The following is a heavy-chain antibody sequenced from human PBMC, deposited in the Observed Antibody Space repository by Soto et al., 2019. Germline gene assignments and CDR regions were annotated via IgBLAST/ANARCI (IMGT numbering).Heavy chain of an antibody. J-gene: IGHJ6*02. V-gene: IGHV3-33*01. CDR3: ARNREYSGKGGFYYGMDV. D-gene: IGHD1-26*01. CDR2: IWFDGSSE. CDR1: GFNVNTNG. Sequence: LRLSCAASGFNVNTNGMHWVRQAPGKGLEWVAVIWFDGSSEYYADSVKDRVTISRDSSKNTLHLQIDSLRAEDTAVYYCARNREYSGKGGFYYGMDVWGQGTTVTVSS.